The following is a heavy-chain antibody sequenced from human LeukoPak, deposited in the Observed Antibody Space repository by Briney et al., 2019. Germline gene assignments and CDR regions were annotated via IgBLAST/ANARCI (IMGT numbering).Heavy chain of an antibody. CDR2: ISDTGGTT. J-gene: IGHJ4*02. CDR3: AKRIVPTRVFDY. Sequence: PGGSLRLSCAASGFTFSTYAMSWVRQAPGKGLEWVSAISDTGGTTYYADSVKGRFTTSRDNYKNTLYLQMNSLRAEDTAVYYCAKRIVPTRVFDYWGQGTLVTVSS. V-gene: IGHV3-23*01. CDR1: GFTFSTYA. D-gene: IGHD5-12*01.